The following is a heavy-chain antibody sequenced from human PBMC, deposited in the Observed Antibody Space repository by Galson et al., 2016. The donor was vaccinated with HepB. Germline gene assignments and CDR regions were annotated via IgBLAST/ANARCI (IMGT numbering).Heavy chain of an antibody. J-gene: IGHJ4*02. CDR3: ARGHYGAF. CDR1: GVSGTY. CDR2: IFPGGGA. V-gene: IGHV3-53*01. Sequence: LRLSCAASGVSGTYMRWVRQAPGKGLGWLSVIFPGGGAYCADSVRGRFTTSRDDSWDTVYLQMRSLRPEDTAVYYCARGHYGAFLGQGKLVTVSS.